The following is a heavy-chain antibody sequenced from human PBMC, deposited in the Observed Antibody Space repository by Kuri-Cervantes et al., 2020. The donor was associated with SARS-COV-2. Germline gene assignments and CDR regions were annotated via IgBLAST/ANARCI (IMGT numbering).Heavy chain of an antibody. V-gene: IGHV3-30-3*01. CDR2: ISYDGSNK. Sequence: SCKASGYTFTSYYMHWVRQAPGKGLEWVAVISYDGSNKYYADSVKGRFTISRDNAKNSLYLQMSSLRAEDTAVYYCVRGERFGVVSLWGQGTRVTVSS. J-gene: IGHJ4*02. CDR3: VRGERFGVVSL. CDR1: GYTFTSYY. D-gene: IGHD3-3*01.